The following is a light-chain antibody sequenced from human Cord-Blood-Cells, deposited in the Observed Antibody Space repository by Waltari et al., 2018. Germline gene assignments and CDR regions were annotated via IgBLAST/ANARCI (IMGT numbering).Light chain of an antibody. CDR2: WAS. V-gene: IGKV4-1*01. CDR3: QQYYSTPPEKIT. Sequence: DIVMTQSPDSLAVSLGERATIICKSSQRVLYSSNHKNYLAWYQQKPGQPPKLLIYWASTRESGGPDRFSGSGSGTDFTLTISSLQAEDVAVYYCQQYYSTPPEKITFGHGTKVDIK. CDR1: QRVLYSSNHKNY. J-gene: IGKJ3*01.